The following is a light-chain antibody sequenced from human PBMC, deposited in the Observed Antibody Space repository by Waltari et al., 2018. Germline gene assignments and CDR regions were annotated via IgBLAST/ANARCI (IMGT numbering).Light chain of an antibody. CDR3: SLYMGSGIWV. CDR2: KAT. CDR1: SGSISSTSY. Sequence: QTVVTQEPSLSVSPGGTVTLTCALSSGSISSTSYAPGYQQTPGQAPRTLVYKATSRSSGVPDRFSGSILGNKAALTITGARADDESDYYCSLYMGSGIWVFGGGTKLTVL. V-gene: IGLV8-61*01. J-gene: IGLJ3*02.